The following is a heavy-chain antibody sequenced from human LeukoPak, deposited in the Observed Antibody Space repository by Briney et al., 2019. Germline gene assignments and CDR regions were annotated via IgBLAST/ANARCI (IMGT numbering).Heavy chain of an antibody. D-gene: IGHD3-10*01. J-gene: IGHJ5*02. CDR3: ARDGGDYYGSGSYPPWFDP. CDR1: GFTFSSYG. Sequence: GGSLRLSCAASGFTFSSYGMHWVRQAPGEGLEWVAVIWYDGSNKYYADSVKGRFTISRDNSKNTLYLQMNSLRAEDTAVYYCARDGGDYYGSGSYPPWFDPWGQGTLVTVSS. V-gene: IGHV3-33*01. CDR2: IWYDGSNK.